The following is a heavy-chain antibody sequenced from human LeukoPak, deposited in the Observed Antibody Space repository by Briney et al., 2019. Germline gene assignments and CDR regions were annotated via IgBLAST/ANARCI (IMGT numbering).Heavy chain of an antibody. J-gene: IGHJ4*02. CDR1: GYTFTDYY. CDR2: INPNSGGT. Sequence: ASVKVSCKASGYTFTDYYMHWVRQAPGQGLEWVGWINPNSGGTAYAQKFKGRVTMTRDTSISTAYMELSRLTSDDTAVYYCARAPLVGATTINFDYWGQGTLVTVSS. CDR3: ARAPLVGATTINFDY. V-gene: IGHV1-2*02. D-gene: IGHD1-26*01.